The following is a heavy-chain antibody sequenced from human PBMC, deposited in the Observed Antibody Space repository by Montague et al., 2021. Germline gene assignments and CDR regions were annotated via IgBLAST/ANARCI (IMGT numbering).Heavy chain of an antibody. CDR1: GGSFIGNF. CDR2: INHSGGF. Sequence: SETLSLTCDVYGGSFIGNFWSWIRQAPGKGTEWIGSINHSGGFDYRPSPKSRATLSVDTSKRQFSLRLRSVSAADTAVYFCANDSGWHWFDPWGRGTLVTVTS. CDR3: ANDSGWHWFDP. D-gene: IGHD6-19*01. J-gene: IGHJ5*02. V-gene: IGHV4-34*01.